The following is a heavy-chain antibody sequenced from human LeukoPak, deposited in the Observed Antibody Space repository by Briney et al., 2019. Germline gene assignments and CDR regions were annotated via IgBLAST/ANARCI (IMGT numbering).Heavy chain of an antibody. J-gene: IGHJ4*02. Sequence: GGSLRLSCAASGFTFSSYAMLGVRQAPGKGLEWVAVISYDGSNKYYADSVKGRFTISRDNSKNTLYLQMNSLRAEDTAVYYCARQYYYDSSGYYDYWGQGTLVTFSS. CDR1: GFTFSSYA. D-gene: IGHD3-22*01. CDR2: ISYDGSNK. CDR3: ARQYYYDSSGYYDY. V-gene: IGHV3-30-3*01.